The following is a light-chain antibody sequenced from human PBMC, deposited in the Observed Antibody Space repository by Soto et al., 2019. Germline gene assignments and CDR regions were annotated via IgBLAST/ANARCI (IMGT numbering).Light chain of an antibody. Sequence: EIVMTQSPATLSVSPGERATLSCRASQSVSSNLAWYQQKPGQAPRLLIYGASTRATGIPARFSGSGSGTELTLTISSLQSKDFVVNYCQQYNNWPPITFGYGTRLEIK. CDR3: QQYNNWPPIT. J-gene: IGKJ5*01. CDR1: QSVSSN. V-gene: IGKV3-15*01. CDR2: GAS.